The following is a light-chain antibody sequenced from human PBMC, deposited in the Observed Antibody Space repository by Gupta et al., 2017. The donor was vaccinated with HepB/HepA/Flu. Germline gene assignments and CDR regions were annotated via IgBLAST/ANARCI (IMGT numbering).Light chain of an antibody. Sequence: SDVATQPPSVSVAPGQTATLTCEGDRIRNKLVQWYQKKPGQAPILVLYNDNERPSGISERFSGSNSANAATLTITRAEAGDEAYYYCQVWDNGDPWVFGGGTKLTV. CDR1: RIRNKL. CDR3: QVWDNGDPWV. J-gene: IGLJ3*02. V-gene: IGLV3-21*02. CDR2: NDN.